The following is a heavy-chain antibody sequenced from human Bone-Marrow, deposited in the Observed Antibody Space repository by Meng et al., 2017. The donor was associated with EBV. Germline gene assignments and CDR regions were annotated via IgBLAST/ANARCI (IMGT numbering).Heavy chain of an antibody. D-gene: IGHD3-10*01. CDR3: ARPYYYGSGRNY. J-gene: IGHJ4*02. Sequence: QVRLQESGPGLVKPSGXLSLTCNVSGGSVSSTTWWNWVRQLPGKGLDWIGEINHSGSTNYNPSLKSRVTISVDTSKNQFSLKLSSVTAADTAVYYCARPYYYGSGRNYWGQGTLVTVSS. V-gene: IGHV4-4*02. CDR2: INHSGST. CDR1: GGSVSSTTW.